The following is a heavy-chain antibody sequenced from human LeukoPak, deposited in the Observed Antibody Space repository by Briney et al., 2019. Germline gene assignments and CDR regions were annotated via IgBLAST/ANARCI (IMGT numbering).Heavy chain of an antibody. CDR3: ARVTTMVRGVIYRDAFDI. Sequence: SETLSLTCAVYGGSFSGYYWSWIRQPPGKGLEWIGEINHSGSTNYNPSLKSRVTISVDTSKNQFSLKLSSVTAADTAVYYCARVTTMVRGVIYRDAFDIWGQGTMVTVSS. CDR2: INHSGST. V-gene: IGHV4-34*01. D-gene: IGHD3-10*01. CDR1: GGSFSGYY. J-gene: IGHJ3*02.